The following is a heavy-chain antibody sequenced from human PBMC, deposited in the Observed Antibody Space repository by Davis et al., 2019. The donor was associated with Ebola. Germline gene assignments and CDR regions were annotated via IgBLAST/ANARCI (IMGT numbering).Heavy chain of an antibody. Sequence: PGGSLRLSCAASGFTFSSYWMSWVRQAPGNGLEWVANIKTDGSEEHYVDTVKGRFTMSRDNAKNSLYLQLDSLRDEDTAVYYCARWGLRGNFDSWSGSDYYFDYWGQGTLVTVSS. CDR3: ARWGLRGNFDSWSGSDYYFDY. J-gene: IGHJ4*02. V-gene: IGHV3-7*01. CDR1: GFTFSSYW. D-gene: IGHD3-3*01. CDR2: IKTDGSEE.